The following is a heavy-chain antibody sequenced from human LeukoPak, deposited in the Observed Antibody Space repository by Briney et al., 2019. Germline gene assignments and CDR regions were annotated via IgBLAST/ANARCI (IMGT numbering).Heavy chain of an antibody. D-gene: IGHD6-13*01. CDR3: ARVAAAADTVSGMDV. CDR2: VYYTGRT. CDR1: DGSTTGYY. J-gene: IGHJ6*02. Sequence: SETLSLTCSVSDGSTTGYYWSWIRQPPGKGLEWIAYVYYTGRTLYNPSLESRVTISVDTSKTQFSLTVTSVTAADTAVYYCARVAAAADTVSGMDVWGQGTMVTVSS. V-gene: IGHV4-59*08.